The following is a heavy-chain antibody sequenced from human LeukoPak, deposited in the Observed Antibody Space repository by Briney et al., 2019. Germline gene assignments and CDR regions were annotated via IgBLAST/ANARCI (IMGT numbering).Heavy chain of an antibody. CDR1: GFTFSSYW. V-gene: IGHV3-74*01. J-gene: IGHJ5*02. D-gene: IGHD3-10*01. Sequence: GGSLSLSCAASGFTFSSYWMHWVRQAPGKGLVWVSRINSDGSSTSYADSVKGRFTISRDNAKNTLYLQTNSLRAEDTAVYYCARPMVRGILDWFDPWGQGTLVTVSS. CDR2: INSDGSST. CDR3: ARPMVRGILDWFDP.